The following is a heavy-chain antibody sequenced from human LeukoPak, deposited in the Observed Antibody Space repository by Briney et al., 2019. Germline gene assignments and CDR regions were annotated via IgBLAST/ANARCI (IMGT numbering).Heavy chain of an antibody. D-gene: IGHD5-18*01. CDR1: GFTFSSYA. Sequence: PGGSLRLSCAASGFTFSSYAMTWVRQAPGKGLEWVSAISGSGGSTYYADSVKGRFTTSRDNSKNTLYLQMNSLRAEDTAVYYCVRSRQVWLQFDCWGQGTLVAVSS. CDR2: ISGSGGST. CDR3: VRSRQVWLQFDC. V-gene: IGHV3-23*01. J-gene: IGHJ4*02.